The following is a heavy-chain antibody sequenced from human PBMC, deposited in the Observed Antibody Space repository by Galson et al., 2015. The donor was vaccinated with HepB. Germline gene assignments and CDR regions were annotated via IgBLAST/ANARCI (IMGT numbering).Heavy chain of an antibody. Sequence: SLRLSCAASGFTFSDYWMYWARQSPGKGLEWVSRIKSDGSDTNYAESVKGRFTISRDNGKNTLFLQMNSLRGEDTAVYYCAVGGGSWGQGTLVTVSS. CDR2: IKSDGSDT. D-gene: IGHD3-16*01. V-gene: IGHV3-74*01. J-gene: IGHJ4*02. CDR3: AVGGGS. CDR1: GFTFSDYW.